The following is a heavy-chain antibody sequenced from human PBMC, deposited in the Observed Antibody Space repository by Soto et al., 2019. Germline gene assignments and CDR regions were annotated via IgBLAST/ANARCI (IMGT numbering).Heavy chain of an antibody. CDR3: ARGLRDFDWRLPFGY. J-gene: IGHJ4*02. CDR2: ISGRGTST. CDR1: RLTFGRYA. Sequence: GGSLRLSCSASRLTFGRYAMSWVHQAPGKGLEWVSGISGRGTSTYYADSVKGRLTISRDDFKNTMVLQMGSLRVEDTAVYYCARGLRDFDWRLPFGYWGQRTLVTVSS. V-gene: IGHV3-23*01. D-gene: IGHD3-9*01.